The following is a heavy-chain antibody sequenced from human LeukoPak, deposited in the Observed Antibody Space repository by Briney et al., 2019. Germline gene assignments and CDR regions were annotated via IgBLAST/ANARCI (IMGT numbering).Heavy chain of an antibody. CDR2: ISSSGGFT. V-gene: IGHV3-23*01. D-gene: IGHD6-6*01. Sequence: EGSLRLSCAASGFTFSSYSMSWVRQAPGKGLEWVSAISSSGGFTYYADSVKGRFTISRDNSRNTLYLQMNSLRAEDTAVYYCAKDPYRSSSGRPYGMDVWGQGTTVTVSS. CDR1: GFTFSSYS. CDR3: AKDPYRSSSGRPYGMDV. J-gene: IGHJ6*02.